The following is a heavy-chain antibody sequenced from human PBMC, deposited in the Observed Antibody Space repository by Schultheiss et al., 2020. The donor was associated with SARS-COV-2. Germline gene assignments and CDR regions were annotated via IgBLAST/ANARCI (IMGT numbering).Heavy chain of an antibody. CDR3: AREMGGLLWFGEPGAFDI. CDR1: GFTFSSYS. D-gene: IGHD3-10*01. V-gene: IGHV3-21*01. Sequence: GESLKISCAASGFTFSSYSMNWVRQAPGKGLEWVSSISSSSSYIYYADSVKGRFTISRDNAKNSLYLQMNSLRAEDTAVYYCAREMGGLLWFGEPGAFDIWGQGTMVTVSS. CDR2: ISSSSSYI. J-gene: IGHJ3*02.